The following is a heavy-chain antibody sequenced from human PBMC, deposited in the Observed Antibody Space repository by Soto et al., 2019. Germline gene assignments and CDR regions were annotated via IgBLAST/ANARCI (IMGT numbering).Heavy chain of an antibody. CDR1: GFTFSTYK. CDR3: ARDAYDYDDTSGYYRH. D-gene: IGHD3-22*01. V-gene: IGHV3-48*02. J-gene: IGHJ4*02. Sequence: EVQLVESGGGLVQPGGSLRLSCAASGFTFSTYKMNWVRQAPGKGQEWVSYISSSSSTIYYAASVKGRFTISGDNAKNSLYLQMNSLRDEDTAVYYCARDAYDYDDTSGYYRHWGQGTLVTVSS. CDR2: ISSSSSTI.